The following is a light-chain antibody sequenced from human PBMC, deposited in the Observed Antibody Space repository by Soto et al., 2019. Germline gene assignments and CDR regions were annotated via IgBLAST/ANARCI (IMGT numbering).Light chain of an antibody. Sequence: QSALTQPASVSGSPGQSITISCTGTSSDVGGYNYVSWYQQHPGKAPKLMIYDVSNRPSGVSNRFSDSKSGNTASLTISGLQAEYEADYYCSSYTSSSTLVVFGGGTKRTVL. CDR3: SSYTSSSTLVV. V-gene: IGLV2-14*01. CDR2: DVS. J-gene: IGLJ2*01. CDR1: SSDVGGYNY.